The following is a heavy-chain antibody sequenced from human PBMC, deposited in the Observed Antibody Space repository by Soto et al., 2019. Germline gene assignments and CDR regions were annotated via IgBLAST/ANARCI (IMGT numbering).Heavy chain of an antibody. J-gene: IGHJ4*02. Sequence: QVQLQESGPGLVKPSETLSLTCTVSGVSFSSYYWSWIRQPAGEGLEWIGRIYTSGSTNYNPSLKSRVTMSVDTSKNEFSLKLSYVTAADTAVYYCAREGTGRGLEYWGPGTLVTVSS. CDR3: AREGTGRGLEY. V-gene: IGHV4-4*07. CDR2: IYTSGST. D-gene: IGHD1-1*01. CDR1: GVSFSSYY.